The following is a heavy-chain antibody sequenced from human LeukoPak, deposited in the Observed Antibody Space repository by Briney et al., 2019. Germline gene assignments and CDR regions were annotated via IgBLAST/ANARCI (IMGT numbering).Heavy chain of an antibody. CDR1: GYTFISYG. J-gene: IGHJ4*02. D-gene: IGHD3-22*01. Sequence: ASVKVSCKASGYTFISYGISWVRQAPGQGLEWMGWICAYNGNTNYEQKLQGRVTMTTDTSTSTAYMELRSLRSDDTAVYYCARVSFPRHYYESSGYYYFKYWGQGTLVTVSS. CDR3: ARVSFPRHYYESSGYYYFKY. CDR2: ICAYNGNT. V-gene: IGHV1-18*01.